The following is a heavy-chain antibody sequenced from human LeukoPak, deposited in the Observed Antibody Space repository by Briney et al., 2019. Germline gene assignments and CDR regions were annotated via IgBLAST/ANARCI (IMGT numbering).Heavy chain of an antibody. CDR3: AKDIVVVTAMHFDY. CDR1: GFTFSYYS. Sequence: PGGSLRLSCAASGFTFSYYSMTWVRLAPGKRLEWVSAISGSGGSTFYADSVKGRFTISRDNSKNTLYLQMNSLRAEDTAVYYCAKDIVVVTAMHFDYWGQGTLVTVSS. J-gene: IGHJ4*02. CDR2: ISGSGGST. V-gene: IGHV3-23*01. D-gene: IGHD2-21*02.